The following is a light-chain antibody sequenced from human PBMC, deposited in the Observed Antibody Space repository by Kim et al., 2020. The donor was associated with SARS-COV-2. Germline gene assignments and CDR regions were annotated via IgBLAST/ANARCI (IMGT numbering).Light chain of an antibody. Sequence: GNTVTMSCARIGGGIATAYVQWFQQRPGSSPITVIYGDHQRPSGVPTRFSGSIDVSSNSASLTISGLKTEDEADYYCHSYDSTHWVFGGGTKLTVL. CDR2: GDH. CDR3: HSYDSTHWV. CDR1: GGGIATAY. V-gene: IGLV6-57*01. J-gene: IGLJ3*02.